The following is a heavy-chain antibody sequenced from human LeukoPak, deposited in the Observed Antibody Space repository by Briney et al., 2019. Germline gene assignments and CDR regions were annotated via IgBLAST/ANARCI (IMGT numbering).Heavy chain of an antibody. Sequence: GGSLRLSCAASGFTLSSYGMHWVRQAPGKGLEWVAVISYDGSNKYYADSVEGRFTISRDNSKNTLYLQMNSLRAEDTAVYYCVTVSVDIVVVVAALGGMDVWGQGTTVTVSS. J-gene: IGHJ6*02. V-gene: IGHV3-30*03. D-gene: IGHD2-15*01. CDR3: VTVSVDIVVVVAALGGMDV. CDR2: ISYDGSNK. CDR1: GFTLSSYG.